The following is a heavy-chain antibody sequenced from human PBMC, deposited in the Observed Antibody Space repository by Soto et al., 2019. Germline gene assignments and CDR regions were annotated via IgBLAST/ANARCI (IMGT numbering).Heavy chain of an antibody. CDR2: ISTHNGDT. J-gene: IGHJ6*02. Sequence: GASVKVSCKISGYTFTSYGISWVRQAPGQGLEWMGWISTHNGDTNFAQKFQGRVTLTTDTSTNTAYMDLRSLTSDDTAVYYCARGYDILTRLAYYYGMDLWGQGTTVTVSS. CDR1: GYTFTSYG. D-gene: IGHD3-9*01. V-gene: IGHV1-18*01. CDR3: ARGYDILTRLAYYYGMDL.